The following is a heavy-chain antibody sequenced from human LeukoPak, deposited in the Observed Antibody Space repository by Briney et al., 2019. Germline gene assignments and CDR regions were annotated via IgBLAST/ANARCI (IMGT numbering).Heavy chain of an antibody. CDR1: GFTFSIYG. CDR3: ARASGPFDH. CDR2: IWNDGSNK. J-gene: IGHJ4*02. D-gene: IGHD3-10*01. V-gene: IGHV3-33*01. Sequence: GGSLRLSCAASGFTFSIYGMHWVRQAPGKGLEWVAVIWNDGSNKYYADSVKGRFTISRDNAKNTLYLQMNSLRAEDTAVYSCARASGPFDHWGQGTLVTVSS.